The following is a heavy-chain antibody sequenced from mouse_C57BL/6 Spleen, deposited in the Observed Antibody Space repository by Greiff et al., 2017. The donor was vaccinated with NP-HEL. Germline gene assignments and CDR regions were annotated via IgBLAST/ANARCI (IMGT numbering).Heavy chain of an antibody. J-gene: IGHJ2*01. CDR1: GYTFTSYW. CDR2: IDPSDSYT. CDR3: ARWYYGSTLDY. Sequence: QVQLQQSGAELVRPGTSVKLSCKASGYTFTSYWMHWVKQRPGQGLEWIGVIDPSDSYTNYNQKFKGKATLTVDTSSSTAYMQLSSLTSEDSAVYYCARWYYGSTLDYWGQGTTLTVSS. D-gene: IGHD1-1*01. V-gene: IGHV1-59*01.